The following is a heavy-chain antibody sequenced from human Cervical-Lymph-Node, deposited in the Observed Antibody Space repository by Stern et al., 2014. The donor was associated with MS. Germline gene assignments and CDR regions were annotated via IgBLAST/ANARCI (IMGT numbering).Heavy chain of an antibody. CDR3: ARGYPFFDN. V-gene: IGHV1-2*04. CDR1: GYTFTGFF. D-gene: IGHD2-15*01. J-gene: IGHJ4*02. CDR2: LNPNTGGP. Sequence: QLVQSGAEVKKPGASVKVSCTASGYTFTGFFLHWERQAPGKGLEWVGWLNPNTGGPKKAQKVQGWGTLTMDTCNNTVYMELNRLKSDDTAVFYCARGYPFFDNWGQGTLVTVSS.